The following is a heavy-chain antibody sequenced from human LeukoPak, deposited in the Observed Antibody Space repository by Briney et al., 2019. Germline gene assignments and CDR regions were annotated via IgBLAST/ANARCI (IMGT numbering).Heavy chain of an antibody. CDR2: IIPILGIA. D-gene: IGHD3-10*01. Sequence: GASVKVSCKASGGTFSSYAISWVRQAPGQGLEWMGRIIPILGIANYAQKFQGRVTITADKSTSTAYMELSSLRSEDTAVYYCARDQGVPPYYYYGMDVWGQGTTVTVSS. J-gene: IGHJ6*02. CDR3: ARDQGVPPYYYYGMDV. V-gene: IGHV1-69*04. CDR1: GGTFSSYA.